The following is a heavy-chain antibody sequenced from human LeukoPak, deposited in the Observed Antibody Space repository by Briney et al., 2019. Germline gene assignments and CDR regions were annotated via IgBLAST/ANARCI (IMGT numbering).Heavy chain of an antibody. CDR2: ISAYNGDT. D-gene: IGHD6-19*01. V-gene: IGHV1-18*01. CDR3: TIVSGPAGQWLVNNH. Sequence: ASVNVSCKASGYTFTSYGISWGGQAPGQGLEWMGWISAYNGDTLYAQKFQGRVTMTTDKSTSTAYMELRSLRSDDPAIYYCTIVSGPAGQWLVNNHWGQGNLVTVSS. J-gene: IGHJ1*01. CDR1: GYTFTSYG.